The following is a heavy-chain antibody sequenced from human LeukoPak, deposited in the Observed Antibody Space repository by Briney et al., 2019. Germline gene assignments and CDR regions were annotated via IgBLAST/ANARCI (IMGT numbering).Heavy chain of an antibody. V-gene: IGHV1-69*13. D-gene: IGHD6-6*01. CDR1: VGTFSSYA. CDR3: ARDPSIAAASDPANWFYP. J-gene: IGHJ5*02. Sequence: ASVKVSCKASVGTFSSYAISWVRQAPGQGLEWMGGIIPIFGTANYAQKFQGRVTITSDESTSTAYMERSSLRSEDTAVYYCARDPSIAAASDPANWFYPWCQGTMVTVSS. CDR2: IIPIFGTA.